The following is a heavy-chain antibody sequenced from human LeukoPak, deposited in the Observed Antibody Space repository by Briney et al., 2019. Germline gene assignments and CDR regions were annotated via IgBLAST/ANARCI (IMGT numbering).Heavy chain of an antibody. V-gene: IGHV3-66*01. CDR3: ARTYYDFWSGYDY. CDR2: IYSGGST. D-gene: IGHD3-3*01. CDR1: GFTVSSNY. J-gene: IGHJ4*02. Sequence: GGSLRLSCAASGFTVSSNYTSWVRQAPGKGLEWVSVIYSGGSTYYADSVKGRFTISRDNSKNTLYLQMNSLRAEDTAVYYCARTYYDFWSGYDYWGQGTLVTVSS.